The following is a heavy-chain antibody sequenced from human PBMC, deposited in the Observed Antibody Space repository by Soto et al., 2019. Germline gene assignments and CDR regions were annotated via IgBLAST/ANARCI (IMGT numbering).Heavy chain of an antibody. D-gene: IGHD2-15*01. CDR3: ARDGGGFGYFQH. J-gene: IGHJ1*01. CDR1: GGSINSGGYS. V-gene: IGHV4-31*11. Sequence: PSXTLSLTCAVSGGSINSGGYSWSWVRQPPGKGLEWIGYIYYSGSTYYNPSLKSRVTISVDTSKNQFSLKLSSVTAADTAVYYCARDGGGFGYFQHWGQGTLVTVSS. CDR2: IYYSGST.